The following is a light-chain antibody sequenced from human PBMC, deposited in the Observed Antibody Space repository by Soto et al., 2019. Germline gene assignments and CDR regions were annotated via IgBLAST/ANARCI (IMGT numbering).Light chain of an antibody. J-gene: IGKJ4*01. V-gene: IGKV3-20*01. CDR2: GAS. CDR1: QSVSSSY. CDR3: QQYGSSPLT. Sequence: EIGLTQSPGTLSLSPGESATLSCRASQSVSSSYLAWYQQKPGQAPRLLIYGASSRATGIPDRFSGSGSGTDFTLTISRLEPEDFAVYYCQQYGSSPLTFGGGTKVDIK.